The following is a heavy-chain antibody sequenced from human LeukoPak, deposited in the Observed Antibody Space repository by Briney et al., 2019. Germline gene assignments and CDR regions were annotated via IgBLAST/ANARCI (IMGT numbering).Heavy chain of an antibody. Sequence: GGSLRLPCAASGFTFSSYAMSWVRQAPGKGLEWVSAISGSGGSTYYADSVKGRFTISRDNSKNTLYLQMNSLRAEDTAVYYCAKGSYGSGSYPRNNWFDPWGQGTLVTVSS. V-gene: IGHV3-23*01. CDR1: GFTFSSYA. CDR2: ISGSGGST. CDR3: AKGSYGSGSYPRNNWFDP. J-gene: IGHJ5*02. D-gene: IGHD3-10*01.